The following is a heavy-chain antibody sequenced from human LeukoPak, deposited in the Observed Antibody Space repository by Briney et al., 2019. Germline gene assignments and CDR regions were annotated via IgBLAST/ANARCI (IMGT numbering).Heavy chain of an antibody. Sequence: ASVKVSCKASGGTFSSYAISWVRQAPGQGLEWMGWINPNSGGTNYAQKFQGRVTMTRDTSISTAYMELSRLRSDDTAVYYCARRTPDGYYYYMDVWGKGTTVTISS. CDR3: ARRTPDGYYYYMDV. CDR2: INPNSGGT. D-gene: IGHD1-1*01. J-gene: IGHJ6*03. CDR1: GGTFSSYA. V-gene: IGHV1-2*02.